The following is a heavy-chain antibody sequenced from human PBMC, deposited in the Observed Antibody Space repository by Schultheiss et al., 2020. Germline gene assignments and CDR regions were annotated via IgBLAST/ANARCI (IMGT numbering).Heavy chain of an antibody. CDR3: ARAPRRTSPPQFYYYGMDV. CDR1: GGSISSGGYY. CDR2: IYYSGST. Sequence: SETLSLTCTVSGGSISSGGYYWSWIRQHPGKGLEWIGYIYYSGSTYYNPSLKSRVTISVDTSKNQFSLRLTSITAADTAVYYCARAPRRTSPPQFYYYGMDVWGKGTTVTVSS. J-gene: IGHJ6*04. D-gene: IGHD2-2*01. V-gene: IGHV4-31*03.